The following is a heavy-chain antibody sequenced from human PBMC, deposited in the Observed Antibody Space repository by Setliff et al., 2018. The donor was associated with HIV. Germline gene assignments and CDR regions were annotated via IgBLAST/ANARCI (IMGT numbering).Heavy chain of an antibody. CDR1: GGSISSHC. Sequence: PSETLSLTCTVSGGSISSHCRSWIRQSPGKALEWIGYIYSTGSTNYNPSLQSRVTISMVASRNQFSLKVTSVTAADTAVYYCAKGAGFYGDYTFDHWGQGRQVTVSS. CDR3: AKGAGFYGDYTFDH. D-gene: IGHD4-17*01. V-gene: IGHV4-59*11. CDR2: IYSTGST. J-gene: IGHJ4*02.